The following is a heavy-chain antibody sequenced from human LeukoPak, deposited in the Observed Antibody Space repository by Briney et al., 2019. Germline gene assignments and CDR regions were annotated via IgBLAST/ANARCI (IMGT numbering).Heavy chain of an antibody. V-gene: IGHV4-38-2*02. CDR2: IYHSGST. CDR1: GYSISSGYY. Sequence: PSETLSLTCTVPGYSISSGYYWGWIRQPPGKGLEWIGSIYHSGSTYYNPSLKSRVTISVDTSKNQFSLKLSSVTAADTAVYYCARVGRLLWLGELFNSDFDYWGQGTLVTVSS. CDR3: ARVGRLLWLGELFNSDFDY. J-gene: IGHJ4*02. D-gene: IGHD3-10*01.